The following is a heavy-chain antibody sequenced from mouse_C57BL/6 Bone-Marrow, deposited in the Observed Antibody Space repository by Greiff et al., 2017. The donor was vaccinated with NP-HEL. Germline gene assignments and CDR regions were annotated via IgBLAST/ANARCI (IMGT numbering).Heavy chain of an antibody. CDR3: ARVRCAY. CDR1: GFTFSSYA. CDR2: ISDGGSYT. J-gene: IGHJ3*01. V-gene: IGHV5-4*03. Sequence: EVKLVESGGGLVKPGGSLKLSCAASGFTFSSYAMSWVRQTPEKRLEWVATISDGGSYTYYPDNVKGRFTISRDNAKNNLYLQMSHLKSEDTAMYYCARVRCAYWGQGTLVTVSA.